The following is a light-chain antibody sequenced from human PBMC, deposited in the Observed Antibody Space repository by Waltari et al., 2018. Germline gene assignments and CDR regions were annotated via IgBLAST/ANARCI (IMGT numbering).Light chain of an antibody. J-gene: IGKJ1*01. CDR2: GAS. CDR3: QHYVRLPVS. V-gene: IGKV3-20*01. CDR1: QSVSRS. Sequence: EIVLTQSPGTLSLSPGERATLSCRASQSVSRSLAWSQQKPGQAPRLLIDGASSRATGVPDRFSGSGSGTDFSLTISRLEPEDFAVYYCQHYVRLPVSFGQGTKVEIK.